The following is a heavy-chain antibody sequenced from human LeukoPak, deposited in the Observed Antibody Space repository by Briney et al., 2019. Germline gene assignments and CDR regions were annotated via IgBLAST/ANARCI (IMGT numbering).Heavy chain of an antibody. CDR3: ARVHYGADPRFDY. CDR1: GGSISSKSYY. D-gene: IGHD4-17*01. J-gene: IGHJ4*02. V-gene: IGHV4-39*01. Sequence: SETLSLTCTVSGGSISSKSYYWGWIRQPPGKGLEWIGTIFYSGSTYYHPSLKSRVTISVDTSKTQFSLKLSSVTAADTAVYYCARVHYGADPRFDYWGQGTLVTVSS. CDR2: IFYSGST.